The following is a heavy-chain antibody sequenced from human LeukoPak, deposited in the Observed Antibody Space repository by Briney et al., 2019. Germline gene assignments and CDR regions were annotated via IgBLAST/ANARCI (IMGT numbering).Heavy chain of an antibody. V-gene: IGHV3-30*04. CDR2: ISYDGSNK. J-gene: IGHJ4*02. D-gene: IGHD5-18*01. CDR3: ARDHLKADTAMVRFAFDY. Sequence: GGSLRLSCAASGFTFSSYAMHWVRQAPGEGLEWVAVISYDGSNKYYADSVKGRFTISRDNSKNTLYLQMNSLRAEDTAVYYCARDHLKADTAMVRFAFDYWGQGTLVTVSS. CDR1: GFTFSSYA.